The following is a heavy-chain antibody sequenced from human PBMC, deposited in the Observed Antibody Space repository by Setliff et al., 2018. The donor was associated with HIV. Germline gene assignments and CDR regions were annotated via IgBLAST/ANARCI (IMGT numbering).Heavy chain of an antibody. V-gene: IGHV3-74*01. Sequence: ETLRLSCAASGFTFSDHWMHWVRQTPGRGLEWVSYIEGDGTTTNYADFVRGRFTISRDNAKDTLFLQMNSLRADDTAVYYCVRVVVIMGTGPHLDYWGQGALVTVS. CDR2: IEGDGTTT. CDR3: VRVVVIMGTGPHLDY. D-gene: IGHD3-22*01. CDR1: GFTFSDHW. J-gene: IGHJ4*02.